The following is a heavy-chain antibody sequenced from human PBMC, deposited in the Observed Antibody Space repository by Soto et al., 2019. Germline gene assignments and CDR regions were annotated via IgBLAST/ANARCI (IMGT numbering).Heavy chain of an antibody. J-gene: IGHJ4*01. Sequence: QVQLQESGPGLVKPSQTLSLTCTVSGGSISSGGYYWSWIRQHPGKGLEWIGYIYYSGSTYFNPSLKSRVTISVDTSKNHVSLKLSSVTAADQAVYYCARDWSTRATFDYWGHGTLVTVSS. CDR2: IYYSGST. CDR3: ARDWSTRATFDY. V-gene: IGHV4-31*03. CDR1: GGSISSGGYY.